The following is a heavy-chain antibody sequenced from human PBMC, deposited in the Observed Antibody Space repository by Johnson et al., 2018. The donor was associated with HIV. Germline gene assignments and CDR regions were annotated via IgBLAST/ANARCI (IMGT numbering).Heavy chain of an antibody. J-gene: IGHJ3*02. CDR2: IWYDGSNK. CDR1: GFTFSSYG. V-gene: IGHV3-33*01. Sequence: QVQLVESGGGVVQPGRSLRLSCAASGFTFSSYGMHWVRQAPGKGLEWVAVIWYDGSNKYYADSVKGRFTISRDNSKNTLFLQMSSLRTEDTAIYYCARVDCGGTGRLAFDIWGQGTMVTVSS. D-gene: IGHD3/OR15-3a*01. CDR3: ARVDCGGTGRLAFDI.